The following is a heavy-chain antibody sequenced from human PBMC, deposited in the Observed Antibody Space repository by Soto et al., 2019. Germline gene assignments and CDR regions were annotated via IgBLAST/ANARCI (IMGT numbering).Heavy chain of an antibody. J-gene: IGHJ6*02. D-gene: IGHD6-19*01. CDR3: AKGEGAQAVAGSLYYSGMDV. Sequence: QVQLVQSGAEVKKPGSSMKVSCKASGGTFSTYTISWVRQAPRQGLEWMGGVIPIVGTATYAQKFQGRVTITADKSTTTVYMGLSNLTSEDTAVYYCAKGEGAQAVAGSLYYSGMDVWGQGTPVTVSS. CDR2: VIPIVGTA. V-gene: IGHV1-69*06. CDR1: GGTFSTYT.